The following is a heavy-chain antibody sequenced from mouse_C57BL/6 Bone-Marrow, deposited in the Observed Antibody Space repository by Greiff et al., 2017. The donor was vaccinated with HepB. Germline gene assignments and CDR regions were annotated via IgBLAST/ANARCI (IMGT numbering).Heavy chain of an antibody. D-gene: IGHD4-1*01. CDR1: GFTFSSYG. J-gene: IGHJ3*01. Sequence: EVMLVESGGDLVKPGGSLKLSCAASGFTFSSYGMSWVRQTPDKRLEWVATISSGGSYTYYPDSVKGRFTISRDNAKNTLYLQMSSLKSEDTAMYYCARDWDGGFAYWGQGTLVTVSA. CDR2: ISSGGSYT. CDR3: ARDWDGGFAY. V-gene: IGHV5-6*02.